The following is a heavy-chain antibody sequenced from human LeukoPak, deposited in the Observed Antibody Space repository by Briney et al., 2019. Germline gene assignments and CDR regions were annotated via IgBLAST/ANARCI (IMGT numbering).Heavy chain of an antibody. CDR1: GYTFTGYY. D-gene: IGHD6-13*01. CDR3: ARGDWSPAAGMNYYYYMDV. Sequence: GASVKVSCKASGYTFTGYYMHWVRQAPGQGLEWMGWINPNSGGTNYAQKFQGRVTMTRDTSISTAYMELSRLRSDDTAVYYCARGDWSPAAGMNYYYYMDVWGKGTTVTVSS. CDR2: INPNSGGT. V-gene: IGHV1-2*02. J-gene: IGHJ6*03.